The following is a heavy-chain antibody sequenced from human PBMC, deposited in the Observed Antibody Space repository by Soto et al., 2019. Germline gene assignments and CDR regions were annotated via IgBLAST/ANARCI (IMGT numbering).Heavy chain of an antibody. CDR2: IYPGDSDT. CDR3: AIQGCMDV. CDR1: GYSFATYW. V-gene: IGHV5-51*01. J-gene: IGHJ6*02. Sequence: EVQLVPSGAEVKKPGESLKISCKGSGYSFATYWIGWVRQMPGKGLEWMGIIYPGDSDTRYSPSFQGQVTISADKSINTAYLQGRSLKASDTAMYYCAIQGCMDVWGQGTTVIVSS.